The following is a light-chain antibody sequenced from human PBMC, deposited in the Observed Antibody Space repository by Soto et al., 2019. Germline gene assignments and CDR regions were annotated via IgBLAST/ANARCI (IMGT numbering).Light chain of an antibody. J-gene: IGKJ4*01. Sequence: EIVLTQFPATLSLSRGERATLSCRGSQSVSGNLAWYQQKPGQAPRLLIYDAFTRATGIPARFSGTGSGTDFTLTISSLEPEDFAVYYCQQRSDWPPLTFGGGTKVDI. CDR1: QSVSGN. CDR3: QQRSDWPPLT. CDR2: DAF. V-gene: IGKV3-11*01.